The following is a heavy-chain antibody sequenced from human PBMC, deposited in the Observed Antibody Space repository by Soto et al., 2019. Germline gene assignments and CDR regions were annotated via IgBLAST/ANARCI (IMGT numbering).Heavy chain of an antibody. CDR3: ARLIGNSWLDS. CDR2: TYYRSKWYN. CDR1: GGSVSTYSAT. Sequence: QTLPLTGASSGGSVSTYSATWDWIRKSPSRGLEWLGRTYYRSKWYNDYAASVKGRITITPDTSNNHLSLQLNSVTPDDTAVYYCARLIGNSWLDSWGQGTLVTVSS. J-gene: IGHJ5*01. V-gene: IGHV6-1*01. D-gene: IGHD2-8*01.